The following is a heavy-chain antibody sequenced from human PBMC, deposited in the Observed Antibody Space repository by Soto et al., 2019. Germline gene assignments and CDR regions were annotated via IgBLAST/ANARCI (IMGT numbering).Heavy chain of an antibody. D-gene: IGHD4-17*01. CDR1: GGSISSYY. J-gene: IGHJ5*02. Sequence: SETLSLSCTVSGGSISSYYWSWIRQPPGKGLEWIGYIYYSGSTNYNPSLKSRVTISVDTSKNQFSLKLSSVTAADTAVYYCARSSVSTLSPSAPWGQGTLVTVSS. CDR2: IYYSGST. CDR3: ARSSVSTLSPSAP. V-gene: IGHV4-59*01.